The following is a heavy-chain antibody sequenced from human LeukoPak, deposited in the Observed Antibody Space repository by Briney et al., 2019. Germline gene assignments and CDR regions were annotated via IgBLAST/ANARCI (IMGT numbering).Heavy chain of an antibody. J-gene: IGHJ4*02. CDR2: ISSSSSYI. CDR3: ARDSGSGSYYAQFDY. Sequence: PGGSLRLSCAASGFTFSSYSMNWVRQAPGKGLEWVSSISSSSSYIYYADSVKGRFTISRDNAKNSLYLQMNSLRAEDTAVYYCARDSGSGSYYAQFDYWGQGALVTVSS. CDR1: GFTFSSYS. D-gene: IGHD3-10*01. V-gene: IGHV3-21*01.